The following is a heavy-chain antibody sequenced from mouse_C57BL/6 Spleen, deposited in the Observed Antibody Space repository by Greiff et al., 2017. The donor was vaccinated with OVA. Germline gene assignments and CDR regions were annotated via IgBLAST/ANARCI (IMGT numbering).Heavy chain of an antibody. CDR3: ASISGSSYGWFAY. CDR1: GYTFTGYW. J-gene: IGHJ3*01. V-gene: IGHV1-9*01. Sequence: VQLQQSGAELMKPGASVKLSCKATGYTFTGYWIEWVKQRPGHGLEWIGEFLPGSGSTNYNEKFKGKATLTADTSSNTAYMQLSSLTTEDSAIYYGASISGSSYGWFAYWGQGTRVTVSA. CDR2: FLPGSGST. D-gene: IGHD1-1*01.